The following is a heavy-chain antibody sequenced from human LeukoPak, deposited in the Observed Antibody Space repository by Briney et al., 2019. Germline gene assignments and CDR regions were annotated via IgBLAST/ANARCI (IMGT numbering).Heavy chain of an antibody. Sequence: ASVKVSCKASGHTFTSYGINWVRQAPGQGLEWMGWISGYNGNTNYAQKLQGRVTMTTDPSTATAYMELRSLRSDDTAVYYCARSSHRDGDTFDYWGQGTLVTVSS. D-gene: IGHD3-10*01. CDR3: ARSSHRDGDTFDY. CDR2: ISGYNGNT. J-gene: IGHJ4*02. CDR1: GHTFTSYG. V-gene: IGHV1-18*01.